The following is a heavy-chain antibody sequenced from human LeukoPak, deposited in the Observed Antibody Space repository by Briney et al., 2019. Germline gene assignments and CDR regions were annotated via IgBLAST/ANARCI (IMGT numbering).Heavy chain of an antibody. CDR3: ARPRLRGARFDY. CDR1: GYTFTSYD. V-gene: IGHV1-8*01. J-gene: IGHJ4*02. D-gene: IGHD4-17*01. CDR2: MNPNSGNT. Sequence: ASVKVSCKASGYTFTSYDINWVRQATGRGLEWMGWMNPNSGNTGYAQKFQGRVTMTRNTSISTAYMELSSLRSEDTAVYYCARPRLRGARFDYWGQGTLVTVSS.